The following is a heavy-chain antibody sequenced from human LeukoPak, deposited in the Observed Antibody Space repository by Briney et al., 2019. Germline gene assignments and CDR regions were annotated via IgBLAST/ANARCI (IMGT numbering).Heavy chain of an antibody. Sequence: GGSLRLSCTASGFTFEDHGMSWVRQGPGRGLEWVCGINWNGGRTGYVDSVKGRFTISRDNGKNSLYLQLDSLRADDTAFYYCAKDIAPYYYGSGSYYGGYFDYWGQGTLVTVSS. J-gene: IGHJ4*02. CDR2: INWNGGRT. D-gene: IGHD3-10*01. CDR3: AKDIAPYYYGSGSYYGGYFDY. CDR1: GFTFEDHG. V-gene: IGHV3-20*04.